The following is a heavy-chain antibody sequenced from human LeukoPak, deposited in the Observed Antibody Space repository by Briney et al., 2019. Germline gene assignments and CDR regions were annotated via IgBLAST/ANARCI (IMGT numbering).Heavy chain of an antibody. CDR1: GGSFSGYY. D-gene: IGHD6-13*01. Sequence: SETLSLTCAVYGGSFSGYYWSWIRQPPGKGLEWIGEINHSGSTNYNPSLKSRVTISVDTSKNQFSLKLSSVTAADTAVYNCARECREQQPQNSYYYYYMDVWGKGTTVTVSS. J-gene: IGHJ6*03. CDR3: ARECREQQPQNSYYYYYMDV. CDR2: INHSGST. V-gene: IGHV4-34*01.